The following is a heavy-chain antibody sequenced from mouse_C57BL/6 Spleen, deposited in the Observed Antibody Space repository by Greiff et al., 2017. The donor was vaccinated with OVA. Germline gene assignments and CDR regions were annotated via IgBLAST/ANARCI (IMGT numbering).Heavy chain of an antibody. CDR2: INPSSGYT. Sequence: QVQLQQSGAELARPGASVKMSCKASGYTFTSYTMHWVKQRPGQGLEWIGYINPSSGYTKYNQKFKDKATLTADKSSSTAYMQLSSLTSEDSAVYYCARPYYYGSSYDYAMDYWGQGTSVTVSS. CDR1: GYTFTSYT. CDR3: ARPYYYGSSYDYAMDY. V-gene: IGHV1-4*01. D-gene: IGHD1-1*01. J-gene: IGHJ4*01.